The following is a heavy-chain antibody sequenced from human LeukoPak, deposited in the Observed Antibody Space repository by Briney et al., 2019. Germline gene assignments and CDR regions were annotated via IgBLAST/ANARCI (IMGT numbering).Heavy chain of an antibody. J-gene: IGHJ4*02. CDR1: GYTFTSYD. CDR3: SSGSGSYYDY. V-gene: IGHV1-8*01. D-gene: IGHD3-10*01. CDR2: MNPNSGNT. Sequence: GAPVKVPCKASGYTFTSYDIHWVRQATGQGLEWMGWMNPNSGNTGYAQKFRGRVTMTRNTSISTAYMELSSLRSEDTAVYYCSSGSGSYYDYWGQGTLVTVSS.